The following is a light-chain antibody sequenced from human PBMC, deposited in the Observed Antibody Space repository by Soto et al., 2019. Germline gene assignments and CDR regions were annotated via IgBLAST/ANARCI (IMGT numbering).Light chain of an antibody. J-gene: IGKJ1*01. CDR2: GAS. CDR1: QNVNAN. CDR3: QPYNTWLWT. Sequence: EVVMTQSPATLSVSPGERATLSCRASQNVNANLAWYQQKPGQAPRLLIHGASTRATGIPARFSGSGFGTEFILTISSLQSEDFAVYYCQPYNTWLWTFGQGTKVEDK. V-gene: IGKV3-15*01.